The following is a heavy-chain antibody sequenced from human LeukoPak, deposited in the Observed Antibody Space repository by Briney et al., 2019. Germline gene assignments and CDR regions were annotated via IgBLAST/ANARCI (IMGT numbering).Heavy chain of an antibody. Sequence: GGSLRLSCAASGFTFSTYWMHWVRQAPGKGLVWVSLINSGGDDTRYADSVKGRFTISRDNAKNTLYLQMNSLRAEDTAVYYCARRIGYSSGHSAIYYFDYWGQGTLVTVSS. D-gene: IGHD6-19*01. CDR3: ARRIGYSSGHSAIYYFDY. CDR1: GFTFSTYW. J-gene: IGHJ4*02. CDR2: INSGGDDT. V-gene: IGHV3-74*01.